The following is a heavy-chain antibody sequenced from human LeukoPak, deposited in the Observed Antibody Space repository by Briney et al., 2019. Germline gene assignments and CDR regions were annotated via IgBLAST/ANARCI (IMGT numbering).Heavy chain of an antibody. V-gene: IGHV3-21*01. Sequence: KTGGSLRLSCAASGFTFSSYAMNWVRQAPGKGLEWVSSISSSSSYIYYADSVKGRFTISRDNAKNSLYLQMNSLRAEDTAVYYCARDSRSGSYFFDYWGQGTLVTVSS. D-gene: IGHD1-26*01. J-gene: IGHJ4*02. CDR1: GFTFSSYA. CDR2: ISSSSSYI. CDR3: ARDSRSGSYFFDY.